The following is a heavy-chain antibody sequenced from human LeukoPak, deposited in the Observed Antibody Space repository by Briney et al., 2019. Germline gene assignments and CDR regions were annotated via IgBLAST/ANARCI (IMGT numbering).Heavy chain of an antibody. CDR3: ARVGVYDSSGYSFDY. D-gene: IGHD3-22*01. V-gene: IGHV4-4*02. Sequence: SETLSLTCAVSGGSISSNNWWNWVRQPPGKGLEWSGEIYHSGSTNYNPSLKSRVTISVDKSKNQFSLKLTSVTAADTAVYYCARVGVYDSSGYSFDYWGQGTLVTVSS. CDR2: IYHSGST. CDR1: GGSISSNNW. J-gene: IGHJ4*02.